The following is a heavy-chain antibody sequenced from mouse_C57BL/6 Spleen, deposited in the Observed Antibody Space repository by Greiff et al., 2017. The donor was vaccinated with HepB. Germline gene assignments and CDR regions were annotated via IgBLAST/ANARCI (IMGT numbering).Heavy chain of an antibody. CDR1: GYAFTNYL. CDR3: ARSGLRSYYFDY. Sequence: QVQLQQSGAELVRPGTSVKVSCKASGYAFTNYLIEGVKQRPGQGLEWIGVINPGSGGTNYNEKFKGKATLTADKSSSTAYMQLSSLTSEDSAVYFCARSGLRSYYFDYWGQGTTLTVSS. CDR2: INPGSGGT. J-gene: IGHJ2*01. D-gene: IGHD2-2*01. V-gene: IGHV1-54*01.